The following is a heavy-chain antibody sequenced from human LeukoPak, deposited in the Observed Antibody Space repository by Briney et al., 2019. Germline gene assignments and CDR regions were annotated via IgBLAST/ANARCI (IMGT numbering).Heavy chain of an antibody. V-gene: IGHV3-74*01. CDR3: AELGITMIGGV. CDR1: GFTFSRYW. CDR2: INSDGSST. D-gene: IGHD3-10*02. J-gene: IGHJ6*04. Sequence: GGSLRLSCAASGFTFSRYWMHWVRQAPGKGLLWVSRINSDGSSTTYADSVKGRFTISRDNAKNTVYLQLNSLRAEDTAVYYCAELGITMIGGVWGKGTTVTISS.